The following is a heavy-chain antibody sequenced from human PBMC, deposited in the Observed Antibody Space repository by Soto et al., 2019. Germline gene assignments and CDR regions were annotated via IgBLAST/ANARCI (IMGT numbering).Heavy chain of an antibody. Sequence: VQLVQSGAEVKKPGSSVKVSCKASGGTFSSYAISWVRQAPGQGLEWMGGIIPIFGTANYAQKFQGRVTITADESTSTAYMELSSLRSEDTAVYYCARAGITMVRGPSYYYYGMDVWGQGTTVTVSS. CDR1: GGTFSSYA. J-gene: IGHJ6*02. V-gene: IGHV1-69*01. CDR3: ARAGITMVRGPSYYYYGMDV. D-gene: IGHD3-10*01. CDR2: IIPIFGTA.